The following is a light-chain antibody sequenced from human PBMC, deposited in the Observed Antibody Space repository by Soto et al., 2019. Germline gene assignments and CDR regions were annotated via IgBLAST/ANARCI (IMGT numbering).Light chain of an antibody. CDR2: GVT. J-gene: IGLJ1*01. CDR3: FSHRSGDSHV. Sequence: QSVLTQPASVSGSPGQSITISFTGPSSGIGAYNYVSWYQQYPGKAPKLMIYGVTNRPSGVSNRFSSSKTGNTASLTISGLQAEDEADYYCFSHRSGDSHVFGTGTKVTVL. CDR1: SSGIGAYNY. V-gene: IGLV2-14*01.